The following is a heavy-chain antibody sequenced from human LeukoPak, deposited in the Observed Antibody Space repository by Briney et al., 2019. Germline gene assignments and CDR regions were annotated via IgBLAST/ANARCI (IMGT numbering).Heavy chain of an antibody. Sequence: GGSLRLSCAASGLTFNTYSMNWVRQAPGKGLEWVSSISSSSSYIYYADSVKGRFTISRDNAKNSLYLQMNSLRAEDTAVYYCARDIRSYDYVWGSYRYYFDYWGQGTLVTVSS. J-gene: IGHJ4*02. CDR3: ARDIRSYDYVWGSYRYYFDY. CDR1: GLTFNTYS. CDR2: ISSSSSYI. V-gene: IGHV3-21*01. D-gene: IGHD3-16*02.